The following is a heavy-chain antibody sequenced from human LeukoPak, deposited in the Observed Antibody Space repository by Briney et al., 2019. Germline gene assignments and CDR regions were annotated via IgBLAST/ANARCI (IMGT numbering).Heavy chain of an antibody. CDR2: ISGNGGST. CDR1: GFTFSSYA. Sequence: PGGSLRLSCAASGFTFSSYAMSWVRQAPGKGLEWVAVISGNGGSTHYAESVKGRFTISRDNSKNTLYLQMNSLRAEDTAVYYCAKESPRFDYWGQGTPVTVSS. V-gene: IGHV3-23*01. CDR3: AKESPRFDY. J-gene: IGHJ4*02.